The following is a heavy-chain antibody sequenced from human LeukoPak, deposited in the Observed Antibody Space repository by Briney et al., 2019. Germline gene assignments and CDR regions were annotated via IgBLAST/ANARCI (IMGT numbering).Heavy chain of an antibody. Sequence: ASVKVSCKASGYTFTSYYMHWVRQAPGQGLEWMGIINPSGGSTSYAQKLQGRVTMTTDTSTSTAYMELRSLRSDDTAVYYCARGVNWATVTTGDYWGQGTLVTVSS. CDR2: INPSGGST. CDR3: ARGVNWATVTTGDY. V-gene: IGHV1-46*01. CDR1: GYTFTSYY. D-gene: IGHD4-11*01. J-gene: IGHJ4*02.